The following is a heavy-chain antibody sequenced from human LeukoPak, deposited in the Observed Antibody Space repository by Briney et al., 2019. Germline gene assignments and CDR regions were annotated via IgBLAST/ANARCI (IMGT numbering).Heavy chain of an antibody. Sequence: PGGSLRLSCAASGFTFSGSAMHWVRQASGKGLEWVGRIRSKANSYATAYAASVKGRFTISRDDSKNTAYLQMNSLKTEDTAVYYCTRQEFDWSYYMDVWGKGTTVTVSS. V-gene: IGHV3-73*01. D-gene: IGHD3-9*01. CDR3: TRQEFDWSYYMDV. J-gene: IGHJ6*03. CDR1: GFTFSGSA. CDR2: IRSKANSYAT.